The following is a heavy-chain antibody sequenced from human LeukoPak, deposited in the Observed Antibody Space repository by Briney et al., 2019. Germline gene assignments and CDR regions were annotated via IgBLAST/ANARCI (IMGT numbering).Heavy chain of an antibody. J-gene: IGHJ4*02. CDR2: IKSDGRTT. D-gene: IGHD3-3*01. V-gene: IGHV3-74*01. Sequence: PGGSVRLSCAASGFTFSTSWMHWVRQAPGKGLVWVSHIKSDGRTTSYADSVKGRFTISRDNAKNTVYLAMNSLRAEDTSVYYCATDVYYAPGNWGRGTPVTVSS. CDR3: ATDVYYAPGN. CDR1: GFTFSTSW.